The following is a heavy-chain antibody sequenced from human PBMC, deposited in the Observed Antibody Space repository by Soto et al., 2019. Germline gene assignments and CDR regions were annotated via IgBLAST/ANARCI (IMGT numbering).Heavy chain of an antibody. CDR3: ANRHLN. Sequence: HPGGSLRLSCTASGFTFSNYYMMWVRQAPGKGLEWVANIRQDGRERHYVDSVKGRFTISRDNAKNTPYLQMDSLRVEDTAVYYCANRHLNWGQGTLVTVSS. CDR2: IRQDGRER. V-gene: IGHV3-7*01. CDR1: GFTFSNYY. J-gene: IGHJ4*02.